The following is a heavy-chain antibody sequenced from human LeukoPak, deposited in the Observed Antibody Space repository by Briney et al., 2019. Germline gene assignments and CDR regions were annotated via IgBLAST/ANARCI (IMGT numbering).Heavy chain of an antibody. D-gene: IGHD6-19*01. Sequence: GGSLRLSCAVSGFPFSVYEMNWVRQAPGKGLEWVSNIGSSGTTRYYADSVKGRFSISRDNAKNSLYLQMNSLRVEDTGVYYCALLAVASDFDYWGQGALVTVSS. CDR1: GFPFSVYE. V-gene: IGHV3-48*03. J-gene: IGHJ4*02. CDR2: IGSSGTTR. CDR3: ALLAVASDFDY.